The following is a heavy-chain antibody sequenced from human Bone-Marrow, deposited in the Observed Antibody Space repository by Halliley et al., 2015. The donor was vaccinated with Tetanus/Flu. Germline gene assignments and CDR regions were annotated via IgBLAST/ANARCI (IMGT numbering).Heavy chain of an antibody. CDR2: IYYTGIT. CDR1: GVSIATYF. D-gene: IGHD6-6*01. Sequence: TLSLTCTVSGVSIATYFWSWIRQSPGKGLEWIASIYYTGITKYNPSLKSRVTILLDTSKSQFSLELNSVTAADTAVYYCARDLRFGSSGDLHTYFDPWGQGTPVTVSS. J-gene: IGHJ5*02. CDR3: ARDLRFGSSGDLHTYFDP. V-gene: IGHV4-59*01.